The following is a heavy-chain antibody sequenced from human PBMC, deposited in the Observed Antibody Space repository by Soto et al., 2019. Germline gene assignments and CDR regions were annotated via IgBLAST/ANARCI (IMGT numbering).Heavy chain of an antibody. Sequence: ASVKVSCKVSGYTLTELSMHWVRQAPGKGLEWMGGFDPEDGETIYAQKFQGRVTMTEDTSTDTAYMELSSLRSEDTAVYYCATPPWGCSGGSCYYAFDIWGQGTMVTVSS. CDR2: FDPEDGET. J-gene: IGHJ3*02. CDR1: GYTLTELS. V-gene: IGHV1-24*01. D-gene: IGHD2-15*01. CDR3: ATPPWGCSGGSCYYAFDI.